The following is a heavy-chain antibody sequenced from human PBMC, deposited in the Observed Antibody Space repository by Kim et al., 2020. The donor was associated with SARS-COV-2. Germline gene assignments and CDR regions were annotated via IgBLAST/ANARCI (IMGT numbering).Heavy chain of an antibody. Sequence: GGSLRLSCAASGFTFSSYGMHWVHQAPGKGLEWVAVISYDGSNKYYADSVKGRFTISRDNSKNTLYLQMNSLRAEDTAVYYCARGVWFGELLSPDGHFDYWGRGTLGTVSS. D-gene: IGHD3-10*01. CDR2: ISYDGSNK. V-gene: IGHV3-33*05. J-gene: IGHJ4*02. CDR1: GFTFSSYG. CDR3: ARGVWFGELLSPDGHFDY.